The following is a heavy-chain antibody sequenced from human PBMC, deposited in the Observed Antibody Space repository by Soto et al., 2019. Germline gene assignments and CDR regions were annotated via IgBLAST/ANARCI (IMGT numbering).Heavy chain of an antibody. J-gene: IGHJ6*02. CDR2: ISPYSGHT. Sequence: QGQLVQSGGEVTKPGASVKVSCNASGYTFISYGISWVRQAPGQGLEWMGWISPYSGHTKDAEKDHGRVTTTTETSTVTAYMELRSLASDDTAVYYCARDRCTTAKCYTHHLDVWGQGTTVIVSS. V-gene: IGHV1-18*04. D-gene: IGHD2-8*01. CDR3: ARDRCTTAKCYTHHLDV. CDR1: GYTFISYG.